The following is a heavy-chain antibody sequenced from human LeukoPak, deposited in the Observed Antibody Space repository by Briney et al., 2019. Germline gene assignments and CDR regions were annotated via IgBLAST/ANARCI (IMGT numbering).Heavy chain of an antibody. D-gene: IGHD6-13*01. V-gene: IGHV4-59*01. CDR3: ARSSSWFSYFDY. CDR1: GGSISGYY. J-gene: IGHJ4*02. CDR2: IFYSGST. Sequence: SETLSLTCTVSGGSISGYYWTWIRQPPGKGLEWIGYIFYSGSTNYNPSLKSRVTISVDTSKNQFSLKLSSVTAADTAVYYCARSSSWFSYFDYWGQGTLVTVSS.